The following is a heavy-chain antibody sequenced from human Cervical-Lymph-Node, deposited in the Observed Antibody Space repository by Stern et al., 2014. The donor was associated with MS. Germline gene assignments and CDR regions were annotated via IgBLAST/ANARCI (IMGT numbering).Heavy chain of an antibody. Sequence: EVQLVESGGGLVPPGGSLRLSCAASGFTFSSYDMHWVRQATGKGLEWVSAIGTAGDTYYPGSVKGRFTITRENAKNSLYLQMNSLRAGDTAVYYCARARAANGYCSSTSCSKEGYYFDYWGQGTLVTVSS. J-gene: IGHJ4*02. CDR2: IGTAGDT. CDR1: GFTFSSYD. CDR3: ARARAANGYCSSTSCSKEGYYFDY. V-gene: IGHV3-13*01. D-gene: IGHD2-2*03.